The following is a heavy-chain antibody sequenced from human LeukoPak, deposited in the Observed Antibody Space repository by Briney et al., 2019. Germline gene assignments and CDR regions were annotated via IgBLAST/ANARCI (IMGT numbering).Heavy chain of an antibody. CDR3: ARDYDFWSGYYSPTRGYFGY. CDR1: GFTFDDYG. CDR2: IRYDGSNK. D-gene: IGHD3-3*01. V-gene: IGHV3-30*02. J-gene: IGHJ4*02. Sequence: PGGSLRLSCAASGFTFDDYGMHWVRQAPGKGLEWVTFIRYDGSNKYYTDSVKGRFTISRDNSKNTLYLQMDSLRAEDTAVYYCARDYDFWSGYYSPTRGYFGYWGQGTLVTVSS.